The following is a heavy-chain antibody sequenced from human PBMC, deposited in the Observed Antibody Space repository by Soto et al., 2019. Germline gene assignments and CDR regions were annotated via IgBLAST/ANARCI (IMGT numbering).Heavy chain of an antibody. CDR3: ARSIAVAGTYYYYGMDV. V-gene: IGHV6-1*01. CDR2: TYYRSKWYN. D-gene: IGHD6-19*01. CDR1: GDSVSSNSAA. J-gene: IGHJ6*02. Sequence: SQTLSLTCALSGDSVSSNSAAWNWIRQSPSRGLEWLGRTYYRSKWYNDYAVSVKSRITINPDTSKNQFSLQLNSVTPEDTAVYYCARSIAVAGTYYYYGMDVWGQGTTVTVSS.